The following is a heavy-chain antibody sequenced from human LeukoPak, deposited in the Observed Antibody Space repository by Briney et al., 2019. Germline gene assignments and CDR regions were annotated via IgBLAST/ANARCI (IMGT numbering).Heavy chain of an antibody. CDR3: ARASSGWEGDFDY. CDR2: ISGSGGST. J-gene: IGHJ4*02. V-gene: IGHV3-23*01. Sequence: PGGSLRLSCAGSGFTFSSYAMTWVRQAPGKGLEWVSAISGSGGSTSYADSVKGRFTISRDNSKNTLYLQMNSLTADDTAVYYCARASSGWEGDFDYWGQGTLVTVSS. CDR1: GFTFSSYA. D-gene: IGHD6-19*01.